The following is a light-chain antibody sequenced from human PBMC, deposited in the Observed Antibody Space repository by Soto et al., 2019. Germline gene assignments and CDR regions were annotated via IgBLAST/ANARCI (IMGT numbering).Light chain of an antibody. CDR2: ATS. Sequence: SPASKSVAQGESVDLCCRASQSVSSNLAWYQQKPGQTPRLLIYATSTRATGIPARFSGSGSGTEFTRPLSRLQSEDFTVYYCQHSTSSPLIFGGGTKVDI. J-gene: IGKJ4*01. V-gene: IGKV3-15*01. CDR1: QSVSSN. CDR3: QHSTSSPLI.